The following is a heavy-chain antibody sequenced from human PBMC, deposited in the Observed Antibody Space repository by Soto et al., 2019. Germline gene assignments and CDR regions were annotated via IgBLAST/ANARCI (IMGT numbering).Heavy chain of an antibody. Sequence: EVHLLESGGGLVQPGGSLRLSCSASGFTFSSHDMIWVLQAPGKGLEWVSGVSGGGITSYADSAKGRCTISRDQSRNTPYLQMNSLRVEDTAVYYCVKGFWGDYWGQGTLVTVSS. D-gene: IGHD3-16*01. CDR3: VKGFWGDY. CDR1: GFTFSSHD. J-gene: IGHJ4*02. CDR2: VSGGGIT. V-gene: IGHV3-23*01.